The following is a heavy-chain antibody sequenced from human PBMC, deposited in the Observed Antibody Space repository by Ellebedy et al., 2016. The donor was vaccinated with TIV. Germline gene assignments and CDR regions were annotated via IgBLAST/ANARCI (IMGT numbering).Heavy chain of an antibody. CDR2: IYYSGST. CDR1: GGSISSYY. D-gene: IGHD6-13*01. Sequence: SETLSLTCTVSGGSISSYYWSWIRQPPGKGLEWIGYIYYSGSTNYNPSLKSRVTISVDTSKNQFSLKLSSVTAVDTAVYYCAGSPLRGWQQLVLGWFDPWGQGTLVTVSS. J-gene: IGHJ5*02. V-gene: IGHV4-59*08. CDR3: AGSPLRGWQQLVLGWFDP.